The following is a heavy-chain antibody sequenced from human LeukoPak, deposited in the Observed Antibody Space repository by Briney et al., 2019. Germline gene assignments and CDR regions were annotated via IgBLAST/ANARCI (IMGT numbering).Heavy chain of an antibody. D-gene: IGHD3-10*01. CDR1: GFTFSSYG. J-gene: IGHJ4*02. Sequence: GGSLRLSCAASGFTFSSYGMHWVRQAPGKGLEWAAVISYDGSNKYYADSVKGRFTISRDNSKNTLYLQMNSLRAEDTAVYYCAVVWFGESYYFDYWGQGTLVTVSS. V-gene: IGHV3-30*03. CDR2: ISYDGSNK. CDR3: AVVWFGESYYFDY.